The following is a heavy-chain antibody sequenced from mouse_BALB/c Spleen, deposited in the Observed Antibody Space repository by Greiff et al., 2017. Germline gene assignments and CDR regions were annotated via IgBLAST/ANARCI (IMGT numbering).Heavy chain of an antibody. Sequence: VKVVESGPGLVQPSQSLSITCTVSGFSLTSYGVHWVRQSPGKGLEWLGVIWSGGSTDYNAAFISRLSISKDNSKSQVFFKMNSLQANDTAIYYCARPYYYDSADVWGAGTTVTVSS. CDR3: ARPYYYDSADV. J-gene: IGHJ1*01. D-gene: IGHD1-1*01. CDR1: GFSLTSYG. V-gene: IGHV2-2*02. CDR2: IWSGGST.